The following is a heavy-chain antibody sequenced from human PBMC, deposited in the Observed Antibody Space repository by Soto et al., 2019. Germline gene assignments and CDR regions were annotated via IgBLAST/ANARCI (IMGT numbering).Heavy chain of an antibody. CDR1: GFTFSSYE. CDR2: ISSSGSTI. J-gene: IGHJ5*02. V-gene: IGHV3-48*03. CDR3: ARDEPRPGAGWFDT. Sequence: GGSLRLSCAASGFTFSSYEMNWVRQAPGKGLEWVSYISSSGSTIYYADSVKGRFTISRDNAKNSLYLQMNSLRAEDTAVYYCARDEPRPGAGWFDTWGQGTLVTVSS.